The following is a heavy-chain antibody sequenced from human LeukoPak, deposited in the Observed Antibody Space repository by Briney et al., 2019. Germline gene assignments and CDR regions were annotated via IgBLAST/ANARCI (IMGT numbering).Heavy chain of an antibody. CDR3: ARHVAARPNYSA. J-gene: IGHJ5*02. V-gene: IGHV4-31*03. CDR1: GGSISSGGYY. D-gene: IGHD6-6*01. CDR2: IYYSGST. Sequence: SQTLSLTCTVSGGSISSGGYYWSWIRQHPGKGLEWIGYIYYSGSTYYNPSLKSRVTISVDTSKNQFSLKLSSVTAADTAVYYCARHVAARPNYSAWGQGTLVTVSS.